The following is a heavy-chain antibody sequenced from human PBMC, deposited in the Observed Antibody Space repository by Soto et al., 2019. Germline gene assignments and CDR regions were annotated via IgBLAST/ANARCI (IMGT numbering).Heavy chain of an antibody. CDR3: AGQRSGGLGYCSGGTCYSVP. J-gene: IGHJ5*02. CDR1: GGSISSGDYY. Sequence: ASETLSLTCTVSGGSISSGDYYWGWIRQPPGRGLEWIGSVSHRGITYYNPSLQSRVTISVDTSMSQFSLKLDSVTAADTAVYYCAGQRSGGLGYCSGGTCYSVPWGQGTLVTVSS. V-gene: IGHV4-39*01. CDR2: VSHRGIT. D-gene: IGHD2-15*01.